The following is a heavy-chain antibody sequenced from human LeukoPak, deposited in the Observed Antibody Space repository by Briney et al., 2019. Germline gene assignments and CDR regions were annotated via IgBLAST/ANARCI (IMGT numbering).Heavy chain of an antibody. CDR2: ISAYNGNT. CDR1: GYTFTSYG. Sequence: ASVKVSCKASGYTFTSYGISWVRQAPGQGLEWMGWISAYNGNTNYAQKLQGRVTMTTDTSTSTAYMELSSLRSEDTAVYYCASPGNGYQPNDFDYWGQGTLVTVSS. CDR3: ASPGNGYQPNDFDY. J-gene: IGHJ4*02. V-gene: IGHV1-18*01. D-gene: IGHD4-23*01.